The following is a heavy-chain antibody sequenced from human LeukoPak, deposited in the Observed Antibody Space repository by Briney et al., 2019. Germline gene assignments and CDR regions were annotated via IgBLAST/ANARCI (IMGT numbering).Heavy chain of an antibody. V-gene: IGHV1-2*02. CDR2: INPNTGGT. CDR1: GYTFTGYF. CDR3: ATVSVRLTAILRYFDY. D-gene: IGHD2-21*02. J-gene: IGHJ4*02. Sequence: ASLKVSCKASGYTFTGYFMHWVRQAPGQGLEWMGWINPNTGGTNFAQTFQGRVTMTRDTSISTAYMELSRLRSEDTAVYYCATVSVRLTAILRYFDYWGQGTLVTVSP.